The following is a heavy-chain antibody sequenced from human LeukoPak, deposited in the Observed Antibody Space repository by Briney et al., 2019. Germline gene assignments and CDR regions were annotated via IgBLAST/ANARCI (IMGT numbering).Heavy chain of an antibody. CDR1: GYTFTGYY. D-gene: IGHD6-13*01. Sequence: ASVKVSCKASGYTFTGYYSNWVRQAPGQGLEWMGRINPNSGGTNSGQKFQGRVTMTRDTSISTAYLELSSLTFDDTAVYYCARVDAASLAVHYWGQGTLVTVSS. V-gene: IGHV1-2*02. J-gene: IGHJ4*02. CDR2: INPNSGGT. CDR3: ARVDAASLAVHY.